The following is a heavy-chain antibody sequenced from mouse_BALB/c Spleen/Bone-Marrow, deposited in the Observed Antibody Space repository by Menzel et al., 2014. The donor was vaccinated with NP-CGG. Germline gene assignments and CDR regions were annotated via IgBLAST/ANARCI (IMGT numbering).Heavy chain of an antibody. V-gene: IGHV14-3*02. CDR1: GFNIKDTY. J-gene: IGHJ3*01. CDR3: AMYYYGSSPFAY. D-gene: IGHD1-1*01. Sequence: VQLKESGAELVEPGASVKLSCTASGFNIKDTYMHWVKQRPEQGLEWIGRIDPANGNTKYDPKFQGKATITADTSSNTAYLQLSSLTSEDTAVYYCAMYYYGSSPFAYWGQGTLVTVSA. CDR2: IDPANGNT.